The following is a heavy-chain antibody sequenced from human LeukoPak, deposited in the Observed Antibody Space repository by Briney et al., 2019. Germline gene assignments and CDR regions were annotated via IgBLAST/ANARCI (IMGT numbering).Heavy chain of an antibody. CDR1: GGSISSYY. Sequence: SETLSLTCTVSGGSISSYYWSWIRQPAGKGLEWIGRIYTSGSTNYNPSLKSRVTMSVDTSKNQFSLKLSSVTAADTAVYYCARISSNYYDSSGYVDYWGQGTLVTVST. CDR3: ARISSNYYDSSGYVDY. V-gene: IGHV4-4*07. D-gene: IGHD3-22*01. CDR2: IYTSGST. J-gene: IGHJ4*02.